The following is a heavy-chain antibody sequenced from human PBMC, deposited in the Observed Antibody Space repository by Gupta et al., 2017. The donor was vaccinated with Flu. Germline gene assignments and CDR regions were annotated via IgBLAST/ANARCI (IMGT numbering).Heavy chain of an antibody. Sequence: EVQLVESGGGLVQPGGSLRLSCLASGFILSSYALHWVRQAPGKGLEDVSAIDSDGSNTYYADSVKGRFTISRDNSKNTLYLQMRSLRVEDSAVYFCVKGPEGWILSTQFDYWGQGTLVTVSS. CDR2: IDSDGSNT. CDR3: VKGPEGWILSTQFDY. D-gene: IGHD3-3*01. J-gene: IGHJ4*02. V-gene: IGHV3-64D*08. CDR1: GFILSSYA.